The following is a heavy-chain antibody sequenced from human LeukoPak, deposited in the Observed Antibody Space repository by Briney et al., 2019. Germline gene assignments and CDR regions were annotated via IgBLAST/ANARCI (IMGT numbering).Heavy chain of an antibody. J-gene: IGHJ6*02. CDR1: GLTFSNAW. D-gene: IGHD2-2*01. V-gene: IGHV3-15*01. CDR3: ARDARQYCSSTSCYASYYYYGMDV. Sequence: GGSLRLSCAVSGLTFSNAWMSWVRQAPGKGLEWVGRIKSKTVGETTEYAAPVQGRFTISRGDSENTVYLQMSSLKNEDTAVYYCARDARQYCSSTSCYASYYYYGMDVWGQGTTVTVSS. CDR2: IKSKTVGETT.